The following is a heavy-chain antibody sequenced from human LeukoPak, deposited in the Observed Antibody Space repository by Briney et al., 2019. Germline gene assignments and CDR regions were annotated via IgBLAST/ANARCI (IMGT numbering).Heavy chain of an antibody. CDR3: AKDRVVRGRGEVDY. D-gene: IGHD3-10*01. J-gene: IGHJ4*02. CDR1: GFTFDAYT. V-gene: IGHV3-43*01. Sequence: QPGGSLRISCAASGFTFDAYTIHWVRQAPGKGLEWVSLISWDGHSMYYADPVKGRFTISRDNSKNSLHLQMNSLRTEDTALYYCAKDRVVRGRGEVDYWGQGTLVTVSS. CDR2: ISWDGHSM.